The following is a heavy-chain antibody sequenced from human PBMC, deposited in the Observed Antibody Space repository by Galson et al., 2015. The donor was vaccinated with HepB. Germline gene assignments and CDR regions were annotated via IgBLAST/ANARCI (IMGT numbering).Heavy chain of an antibody. V-gene: IGHV3-49*03. J-gene: IGHJ4*02. Sequence: SLRLSCAASGFTFGDYAMSWFRQAPGKGLEWVGFIRSKAYGGTTEYAASVKGRFTISRDDSKSIAYLQMNSLKTEDTAVYYCTRDPSPGGGSYSGMKYWGQGTLVTVSS. D-gene: IGHD1-26*01. CDR2: IRSKAYGGTT. CDR1: GFTFGDYA. CDR3: TRDPSPGGGSYSGMKY.